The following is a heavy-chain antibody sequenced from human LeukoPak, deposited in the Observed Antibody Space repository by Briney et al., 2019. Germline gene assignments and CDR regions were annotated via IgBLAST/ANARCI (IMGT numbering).Heavy chain of an antibody. J-gene: IGHJ5*02. V-gene: IGHV4-39*07. CDR1: GGSISSSSYY. CDR2: IYYSGST. CDR3: ARVMSIAAPVEVWFDP. Sequence: ASETLSLTCTVSGGSISSSSYYWGWIRQPPGKGLEWIGSIYYSGSTYYNPSLKSRVTISVDTSKNQFSLKLSSVTAADTAVYYCARVMSIAAPVEVWFDPWGQGTLVTVSS. D-gene: IGHD6-6*01.